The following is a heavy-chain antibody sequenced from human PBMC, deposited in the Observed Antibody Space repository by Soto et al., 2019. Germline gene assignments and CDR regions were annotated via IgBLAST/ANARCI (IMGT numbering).Heavy chain of an antibody. V-gene: IGHV5-51*01. CDR1: GYSFTSYW. CDR3: ATRVHGDYPGKDYYGMDA. J-gene: IGHJ6*02. Sequence: EAQLVQSGAEVKKPGESLKISCKGSGYSFTSYWIGWVRQMPGKGLEWMGIIYPGDSETRYSPSFQGQVTISADKSISTAYLQWSSLKASDTAMYYCATRVHGDYPGKDYYGMDAWGQGTTVTVSS. D-gene: IGHD2-21*01. CDR2: IYPGDSET.